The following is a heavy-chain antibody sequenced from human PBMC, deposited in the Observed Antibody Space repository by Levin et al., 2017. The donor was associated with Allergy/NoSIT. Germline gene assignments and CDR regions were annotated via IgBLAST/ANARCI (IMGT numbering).Heavy chain of an antibody. V-gene: IGHV3-23*01. CDR1: GFTFNNFA. CDR3: AKLGTASPRYYYYLDV. CDR2: LSGSGGST. J-gene: IGHJ6*03. Sequence: SCAASGFTFNNFAMNWVRQAPGKGLEWVSGLSGSGGSTYYADSVKGRVTISRDNSKNTLYLQMNSLRAEDTAVYYCAKLGTASPRYYYYLDVWGKGTTVTVSS. D-gene: IGHD5-18*01.